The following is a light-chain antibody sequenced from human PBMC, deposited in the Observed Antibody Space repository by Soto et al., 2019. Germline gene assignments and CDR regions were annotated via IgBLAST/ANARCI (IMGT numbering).Light chain of an antibody. CDR1: QSVSNSY. CDR3: QQYGSSPWT. CDR2: GAS. J-gene: IGKJ1*01. Sequence: IGLTQSTGTLSLSPGERATLSCRAIQSVSNSYLAWYQQKPGQAPRLLIYGASSRATGIPDRFSGSGSGTDFTLTISRLEPEDFAVYYCQQYGSSPWTFGQGTKVDIK. V-gene: IGKV3-20*01.